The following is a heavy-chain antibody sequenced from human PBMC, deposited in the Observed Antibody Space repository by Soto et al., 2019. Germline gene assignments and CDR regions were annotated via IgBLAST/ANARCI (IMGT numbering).Heavy chain of an antibody. D-gene: IGHD1-1*01. CDR3: ARGRLEPSTFPFDP. J-gene: IGHJ5*02. CDR1: GGTFSSYA. V-gene: IGHV1-69*13. Sequence: GASVKVSCKASGGTFSSYAISWVRQAPGQGLEWMGGIIPIFGTANYAQKFQGRVTITADESTSTAYMELSSLRSEDTAVYYCARGRLEPSTFPFDPWGQGTLVTVSS. CDR2: IIPIFGTA.